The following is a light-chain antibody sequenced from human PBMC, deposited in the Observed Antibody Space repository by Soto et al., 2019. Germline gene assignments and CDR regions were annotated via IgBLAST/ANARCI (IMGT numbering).Light chain of an antibody. Sequence: QSALTQPPSSSGSPGQSVTISCTGTSSDVAGSDYVSWYQQHPGKAPKLIIYEVTKRPAGVPDRFSGSKSGNTASLTVSGLQAYDESYYYFSSFARGDNPHVLFGGWTKLTVL. J-gene: IGLJ2*01. CDR1: SSDVAGSDY. CDR3: SSFARGDNPHVL. V-gene: IGLV2-8*01. CDR2: EVT.